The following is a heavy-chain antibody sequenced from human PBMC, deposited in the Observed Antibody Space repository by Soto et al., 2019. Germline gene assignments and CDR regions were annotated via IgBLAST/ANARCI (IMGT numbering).Heavy chain of an antibody. CDR1: GLTFNTYY. CDR3: ARDWPDTYCGGDCPLGYYYHGMDV. CDR2: INPINGFT. Sequence: QVQLVQSGAELKKPGASVSLSCKASGLTFNTYYIHWVRQSPGEGLQWIGVINPINGFTSYPQKCQGRVTMTADTSTRTVYLELSGLKSEGTAVYFCARDWPDTYCGGDCPLGYYYHGMDVWGQGTAVTVSS. D-gene: IGHD2-21*02. J-gene: IGHJ6*02. V-gene: IGHV1-46*02.